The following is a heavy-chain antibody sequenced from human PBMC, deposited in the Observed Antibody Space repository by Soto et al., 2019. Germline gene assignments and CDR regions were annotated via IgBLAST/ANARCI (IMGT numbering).Heavy chain of an antibody. CDR3: ARDHRASGIPGIAAAGETVTPYGMDV. CDR2: IIPIFGTA. J-gene: IGHJ6*02. Sequence: ASVKVSCKASGGTFSSYAISWVRQAPGQGLEWMGGIIPIFGTANYAQKFQGRVTITADESTSTAYMELSSLGSEDTAVYYCARDHRASGIPGIAAAGETVTPYGMDVWGQGTTVTVSS. CDR1: GGTFSSYA. D-gene: IGHD6-13*01. V-gene: IGHV1-69*13.